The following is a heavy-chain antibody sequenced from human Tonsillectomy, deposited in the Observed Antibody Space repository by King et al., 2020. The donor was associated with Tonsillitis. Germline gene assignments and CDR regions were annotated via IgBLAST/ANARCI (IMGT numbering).Heavy chain of an antibody. V-gene: IGHV4-61*02. Sequence: QLQESGPGLVKPSQTLSLTCTVSGGSITSADYYWSWIRQPAGKGLEWIGRIYTSGSSNDNPSLKSRVSMPVDTSKNQFSLKLTSVTAADTAVYYCARGDSGDYVFDYWGQGTLVTVSS. CDR2: IYTSGSS. CDR1: GGSITSADYY. J-gene: IGHJ4*02. CDR3: ARGDSGDYVFDY. D-gene: IGHD4-17*01.